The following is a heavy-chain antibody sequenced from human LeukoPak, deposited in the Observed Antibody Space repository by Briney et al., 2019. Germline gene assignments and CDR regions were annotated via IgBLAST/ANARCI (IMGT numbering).Heavy chain of an antibody. V-gene: IGHV1-69*04. D-gene: IGHD2-15*01. CDR2: IIPILGIA. CDR1: GGTFSSYA. J-gene: IGHJ4*02. Sequence: GASVKVSCKASGGTFSSYAISWVRQAPGQGLEWMGRIIPILGIANYAQKFQGRVTITADKSTSTAYMELSSLRSENTAVYYCATRRADIVVVVAAEVWGQGTLVTVSS. CDR3: ATRRADIVVVVAAEV.